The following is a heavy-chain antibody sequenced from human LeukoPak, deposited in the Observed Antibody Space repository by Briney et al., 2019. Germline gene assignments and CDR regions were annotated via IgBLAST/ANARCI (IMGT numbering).Heavy chain of an antibody. CDR1: GESFSGYY. CDR3: ARGIVLMVYATFDY. V-gene: IGHV4-34*01. D-gene: IGHD2-8*01. J-gene: IGHJ4*02. Sequence: PSETLSLTCAVYGESFSGYYWSWIRQPPGKGLEWIGEINHSGSTNYNPSLKSRVTISVDTSKNQFSLKLNSVTAADTAVYYCARGIVLMVYATFDYWGRGTLVTVSS. CDR2: INHSGST.